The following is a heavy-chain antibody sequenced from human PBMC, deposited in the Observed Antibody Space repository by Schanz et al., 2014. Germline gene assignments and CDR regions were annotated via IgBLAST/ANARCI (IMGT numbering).Heavy chain of an antibody. CDR2: FVHPGGST. CDR3: AKNQYDDVDLSSFYFDF. J-gene: IGHJ4*02. CDR1: GFTFSTHA. Sequence: EVQLVESGGGLVQPGGSLRLSCAASGFTFSTHAMSWVRQAPGKGLEWVSFVHPGGSTYYPDSVKGRFTISRDNSKNTLYLQMNSLRPEDTAIYYCAKNQYDDVDLSSFYFDFWGQGTLVTVSS. D-gene: IGHD3-10*02. V-gene: IGHV3-23*03.